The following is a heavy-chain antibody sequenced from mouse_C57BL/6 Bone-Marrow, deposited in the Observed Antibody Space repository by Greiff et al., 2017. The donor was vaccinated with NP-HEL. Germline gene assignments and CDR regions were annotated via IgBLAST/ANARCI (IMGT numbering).Heavy chain of an antibody. D-gene: IGHD2-5*01. CDR1: GYTFTSYW. Sequence: QVQLQQPGAELVMPGASVKLSCKASGYTFTSYWMHWVKQRPGQGLAWIGEIDPSDSYTNYNQKFKGKSTLTVDKSSSTAYMQLSSLTSEDSAVYYCASYSNYGYWYFDVWGTGTTVTVSS. CDR3: ASYSNYGYWYFDV. CDR2: IDPSDSYT. V-gene: IGHV1-69*01. J-gene: IGHJ1*03.